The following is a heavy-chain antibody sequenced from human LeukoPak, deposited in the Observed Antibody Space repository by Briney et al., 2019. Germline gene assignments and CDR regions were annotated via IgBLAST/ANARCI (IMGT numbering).Heavy chain of an antibody. D-gene: IGHD4-17*01. CDR2: INPSGGST. V-gene: IGHV1-46*01. CDR1: VGTFSNYA. Sequence: ASVKVSCKASVGTFSNYANSWGRQAPGQGLEWMGIINPSGGSTSYAQKFQSRVTMTRDMSTSTVYMRLSSLRSEDTAVYYCARDLSTVYHWFDPWGQGTLVTVSS. J-gene: IGHJ5*02. CDR3: ARDLSTVYHWFDP.